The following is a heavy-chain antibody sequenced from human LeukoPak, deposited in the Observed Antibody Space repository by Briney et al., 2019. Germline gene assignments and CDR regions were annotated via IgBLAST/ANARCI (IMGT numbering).Heavy chain of an antibody. V-gene: IGHV4-31*03. J-gene: IGHJ4*02. Sequence: PSQTLSLTCTVSGGSISSGGYYWSWIRQHPGKGLEWIGYIYYSGSTYYNPSLKSRVTISVDTSKNQFSLKLSSVIAADTAVYYCAREDYYDRSFGYWGQGTLVTVSS. CDR1: GGSISSGGYY. CDR3: AREDYYDRSFGY. CDR2: IYYSGST. D-gene: IGHD3-22*01.